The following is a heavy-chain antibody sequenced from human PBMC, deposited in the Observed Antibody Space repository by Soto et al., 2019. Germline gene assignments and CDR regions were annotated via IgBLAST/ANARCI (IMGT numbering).Heavy chain of an antibody. D-gene: IGHD6-19*01. CDR3: APAPSLHIPVAGLGYFDS. Sequence: PSQTLSLTCTVSGGSVNHNAFCLTCIRQHPGKGPECIGHISSSGRASYSPSLKRRVASSLDASRNHFSLRLTSVTPTDTAVPSPAPAPSLHIPVAGLGYFDSCGPRPLVTVCS. J-gene: IGHJ4*02. V-gene: IGHV4-31*03. CDR2: ISSSGRA. CDR1: GGSVNHNAFC.